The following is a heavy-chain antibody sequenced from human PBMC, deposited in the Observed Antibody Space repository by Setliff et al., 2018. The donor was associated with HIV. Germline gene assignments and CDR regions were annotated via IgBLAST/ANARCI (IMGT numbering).Heavy chain of an antibody. CDR3: ARRVGLTISGAPNQYYYMDV. CDR1: GYTLTEVS. CDR2: FDPQDGKT. D-gene: IGHD3-3*01. V-gene: IGHV1-24*01. J-gene: IGHJ6*03. Sequence: ASVKVSCKVSGYTLTEVSIHWVRQAPGKGLEWMGYFDPQDGKTIYAQKFQGRVTMTEDTSTYTAYMELSGLRSEDTAVYYCARRVGLTISGAPNQYYYMDVWGKGTTVTVSS.